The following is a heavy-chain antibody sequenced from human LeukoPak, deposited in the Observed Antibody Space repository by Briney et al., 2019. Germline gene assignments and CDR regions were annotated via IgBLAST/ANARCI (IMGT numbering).Heavy chain of an antibody. D-gene: IGHD4-17*01. CDR1: GGSISGHY. Sequence: SETLSLTCTVSGGSISGHYWSWIRQPPGKGLEWIGYIYYSGSTNYNPSLKSRTTISLDTSKSQFSLKLNSVTAADTAVYYCARDGDYEWYFDLWGRGTPVTVSS. CDR3: ARDGDYEWYFDL. V-gene: IGHV4-59*11. J-gene: IGHJ2*01. CDR2: IYYSGST.